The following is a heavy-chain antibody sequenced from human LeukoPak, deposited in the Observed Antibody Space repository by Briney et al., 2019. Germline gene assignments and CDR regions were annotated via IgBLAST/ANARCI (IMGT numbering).Heavy chain of an antibody. V-gene: IGHV3-30-3*01. D-gene: IGHD4-17*01. CDR3: ARDLTVTIFDY. CDR1: GFTFSSYV. CDR2: ISYVGCNK. J-gene: IGHJ4*02. Sequence: LTLSCSAWGFTFSSYVLLWLHQAPPKGLAGVAVISYVGCNKYYADSVKGRFTISRDNSKNTLYLQMNSLRAEDTAVYYCARDLTVTIFDYWGQGTLVTVSS.